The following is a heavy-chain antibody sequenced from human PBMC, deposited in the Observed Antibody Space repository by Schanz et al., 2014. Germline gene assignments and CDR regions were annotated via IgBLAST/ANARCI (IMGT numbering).Heavy chain of an antibody. Sequence: EVQLVESGGGLVKPGGSLRLSCAASGFTFNNFGMNWVRQAPGKGLEWVSCITGGSTTYTYYADSVRGRFTISRDNAKSSVYLQMYSLRAEDTAVYYCARSGVDVWGQGTTVTVSS. CDR1: GFTFNNFG. D-gene: IGHD3-10*01. CDR3: ARSGVDV. CDR2: ITGGSTTYT. V-gene: IGHV3-21*01. J-gene: IGHJ6*02.